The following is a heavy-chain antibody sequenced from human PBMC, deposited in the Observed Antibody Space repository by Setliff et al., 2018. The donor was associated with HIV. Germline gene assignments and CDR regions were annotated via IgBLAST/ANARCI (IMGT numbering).Heavy chain of an antibody. CDR3: ARTPEDYDQYFFDR. Sequence: SETLSLTCTVSGGSISSGSHYWNWVRQSAGKGLEWIGRIYSSGSTNYNPSLEGRVTISVDTSKNQFSLKLSSVTAADTAVYYCARTPEDYDQYFFDRWGQGTLVTVSS. D-gene: IGHD3-22*01. V-gene: IGHV4-61*02. J-gene: IGHJ4*02. CDR1: GGSISSGSHY. CDR2: IYSSGST.